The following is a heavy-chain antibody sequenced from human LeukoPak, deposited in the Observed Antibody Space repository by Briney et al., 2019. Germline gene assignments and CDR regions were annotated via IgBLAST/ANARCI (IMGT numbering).Heavy chain of an antibody. CDR3: AKSNHFDSGGYYFFDY. J-gene: IGHJ4*02. V-gene: IGHV3-23*01. CDR2: ISVSGGST. CDR1: GFTFSKYA. D-gene: IGHD3-22*01. Sequence: PGGSLRLSCAASGFTFSKYAMTWVRQAPGKGLEWVSGISVSGGSTNYADSVKGRFTISRDNSKNTLYLQMNSLRAEDTAVYYCAKSNHFDSGGYYFFDYWGQGTLVTVSS.